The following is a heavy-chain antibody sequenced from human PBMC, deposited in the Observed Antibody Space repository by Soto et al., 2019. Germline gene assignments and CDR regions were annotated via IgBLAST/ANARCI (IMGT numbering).Heavy chain of an antibody. CDR2: FDPEDGET. V-gene: IGHV1-24*01. Sequence: ASVKVSCKVSGYTLTELSMHWVRQAPGKGLEWMGGFDPEDGETIYAQKFQGRVTMTEDTSTDTAYMELSSLRSEDTAVYYYATVVVVSGAFDIWGQGTMVTVSS. J-gene: IGHJ3*02. CDR1: GYTLTELS. D-gene: IGHD3-22*01. CDR3: ATVVVVSGAFDI.